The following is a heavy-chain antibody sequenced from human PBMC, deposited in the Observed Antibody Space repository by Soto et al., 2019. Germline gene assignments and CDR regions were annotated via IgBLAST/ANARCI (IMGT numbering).Heavy chain of an antibody. V-gene: IGHV1-46*01. J-gene: IGHJ3*02. CDR2: INPSGGST. CDR1: GYTFTSYY. CDR3: ARDHKSSYSSGFSAFDI. D-gene: IGHD6-19*01. Sequence: ASVKVSCKASGYTFTSYYMHWVRQAPGQGLEWMGIINPSGGSTSYAQKFQGRVTMTRDTSTSTVYMELSSLRSEDTAVYYCARDHKSSYSSGFSAFDIWGQGTMVTVSS.